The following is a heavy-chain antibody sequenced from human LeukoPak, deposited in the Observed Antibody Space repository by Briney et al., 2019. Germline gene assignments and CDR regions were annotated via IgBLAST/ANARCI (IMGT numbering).Heavy chain of an antibody. J-gene: IGHJ4*02. CDR1: GGSISSYY. D-gene: IGHD3-3*01. V-gene: IGHV4-59*01. CDR3: ARGRISEGSGYYLLIDY. CDR2: IYYSGST. Sequence: PSETLSLTCTVSGGSISSYYWSWIRQPPGKGLEWIGYIYYSGSTNYNPSLKSRVTISVDTSKNQFSLKLSPVTAADTAVYYCARGRISEGSGYYLLIDYWGQGTLVTVSS.